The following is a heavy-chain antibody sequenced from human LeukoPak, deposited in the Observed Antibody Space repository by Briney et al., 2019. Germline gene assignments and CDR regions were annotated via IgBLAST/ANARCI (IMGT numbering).Heavy chain of an antibody. V-gene: IGHV1-8*02. CDR2: MKPNSGNT. J-gene: IGHJ4*02. CDR3: ARFSYGSGSYLPDY. Sequence: ASVKVSCKASGGTFSSYAISWVRQATGQGLERMGWMKPNSGNTGYAQRFQGRVTMTRNTSISTAYMELSSLRSEDTAVYYCARFSYGSGSYLPDYWGQGTLVTVSS. D-gene: IGHD3-10*01. CDR1: GGTFSSYA.